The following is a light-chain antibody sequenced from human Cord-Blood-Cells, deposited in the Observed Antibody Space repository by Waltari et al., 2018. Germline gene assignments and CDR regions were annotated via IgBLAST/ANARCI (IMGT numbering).Light chain of an antibody. J-gene: IGKJ1*01. CDR1: QSVLYSSNNKNY. CDR2: WAS. CDR3: QQYYSTPPWT. Sequence: DIVMTQSPDSLAVSLGERATINCKSSQSVLYSSNNKNYLAWYQQKPGQPPKLRIYWASTRESGVPDRFSGSGSGTDFTLTISSLQAKDVAVYYCQQYYSTPPWTFGQGTKVEIK. V-gene: IGKV4-1*01.